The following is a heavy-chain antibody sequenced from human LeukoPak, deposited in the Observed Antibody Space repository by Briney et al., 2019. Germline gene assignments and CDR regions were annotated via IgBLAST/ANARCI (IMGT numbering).Heavy chain of an antibody. CDR3: ARECMDTTMVDAFDI. V-gene: IGHV3-21*01. Sequence: GGSLRLSCAASGFTFSDYIMNWVRQAPGKGLEWVSYISSSSNYIYYADSVKGRFTISRDNAKNPLYLQMNSLRAEDTAVYYCARECMDTTMVDAFDIWGQGTMVTVSS. CDR2: ISSSSNYI. J-gene: IGHJ3*02. CDR1: GFTFSDYI. D-gene: IGHD5-18*01.